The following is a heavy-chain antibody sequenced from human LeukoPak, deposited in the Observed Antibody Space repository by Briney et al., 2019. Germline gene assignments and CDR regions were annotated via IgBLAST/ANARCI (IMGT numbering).Heavy chain of an antibody. CDR1: GFTFSSYA. V-gene: IGHV3-23*01. CDR2: ISGSGVSP. J-gene: IGHJ3*02. Sequence: GGSLRLSCAASGFTFSSYAMSWVRQAPGKGLEWLSVISGSGVSPYYADSVKGRFTISRDNSKNTVYLQMNSLRGEDTAAYYCAKDNGGDYYDSSGYYGGSAFDIWGQGTMVTVSS. D-gene: IGHD3-22*01. CDR3: AKDNGGDYYDSSGYYGGSAFDI.